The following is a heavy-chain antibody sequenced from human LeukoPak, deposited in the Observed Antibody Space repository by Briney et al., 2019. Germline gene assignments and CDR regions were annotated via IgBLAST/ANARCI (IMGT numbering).Heavy chain of an antibody. CDR3: TRHLACSGGSCYEDY. CDR2: IRSKANSYAT. D-gene: IGHD2-15*01. Sequence: PGGSLRLSRAASGFTFSGSAMHWVRQASGKGLEWVGRIRSKANSYATAYAASVKGRFTISRDDSKNTAYLQMNSLKTEDTAVYYCTRHLACSGGSCYEDYWGQGTLVTVST. CDR1: GFTFSGSA. J-gene: IGHJ4*02. V-gene: IGHV3-73*01.